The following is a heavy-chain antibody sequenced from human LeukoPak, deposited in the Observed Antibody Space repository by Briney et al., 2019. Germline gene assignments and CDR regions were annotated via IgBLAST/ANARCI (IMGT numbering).Heavy chain of an antibody. Sequence: GGSPRLSCAASGFTFSSYAMSWVRQAPGKGLEWVSSISSSSSYIYYADSVKGRFTISRDNAKNSLYLQMNSLRAEDTAVYYCARVSCSSTSCYTEPDAFDIWGQGTMVTISS. CDR1: GFTFSSYA. CDR2: ISSSSSYI. V-gene: IGHV3-21*01. J-gene: IGHJ3*02. D-gene: IGHD2-2*02. CDR3: ARVSCSSTSCYTEPDAFDI.